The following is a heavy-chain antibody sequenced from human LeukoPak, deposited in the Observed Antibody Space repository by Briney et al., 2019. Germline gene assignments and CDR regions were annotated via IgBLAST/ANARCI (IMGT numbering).Heavy chain of an antibody. CDR3: ARDPRLSSGYSTGILWYFDL. D-gene: IGHD3-22*01. J-gene: IGHJ2*01. Sequence: ASVKVSCKASGYTFTDYYMHWVRQAPGQGLEWMGIINPNGGSTSYAQKFQGRVTMTRDTSTRKVYMEVSSLRSDDTAVYYCARDPRLSSGYSTGILWYFDLWGRGTLVTVSS. CDR2: INPNGGST. CDR1: GYTFTDYY. V-gene: IGHV1-46*01.